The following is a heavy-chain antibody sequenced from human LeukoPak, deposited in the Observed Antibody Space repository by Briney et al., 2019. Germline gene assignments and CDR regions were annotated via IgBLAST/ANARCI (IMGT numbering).Heavy chain of an antibody. V-gene: IGHV3-48*04. CDR2: ISSSSSTI. CDR3: ARFRGYYYDSSGYYSFDY. Sequence: GGSLRLSCAASGFTFSSYSMNWVRQAPGKGLEWVSYISSSSSTIYYADSVKGRFTISRDNAKKSLYLQMNRLRAEDTAVYYCARFRGYYYDSSGYYSFDYWGQGTLVTVSS. CDR1: GFTFSSYS. J-gene: IGHJ4*02. D-gene: IGHD3-22*01.